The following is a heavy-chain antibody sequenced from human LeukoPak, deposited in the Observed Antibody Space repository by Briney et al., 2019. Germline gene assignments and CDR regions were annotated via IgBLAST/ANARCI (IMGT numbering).Heavy chain of an antibody. J-gene: IGHJ4*02. CDR2: IVGSGGDP. Sequence: GGSLRLSCAASGFTFSSYAVTWVRQAPGKGLEWISAIVGSGGDPYYADSVKGQFTISRDNSKNTLYLQMNSLRAEDTAVYYCAKGWTFYGSGSYSPSPFDYWGQGTLVTVSS. CDR1: GFTFSSYA. CDR3: AKGWTFYGSGSYSPSPFDY. D-gene: IGHD3-10*01. V-gene: IGHV3-23*01.